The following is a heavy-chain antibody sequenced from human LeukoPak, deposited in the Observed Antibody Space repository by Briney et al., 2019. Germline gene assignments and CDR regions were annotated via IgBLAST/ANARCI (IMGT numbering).Heavy chain of an antibody. D-gene: IGHD2-21*02. Sequence: GGSLRLSCAASGFTFSSYAMHWVRQAPGKGLEWVAVISYDGSNKYYADSVKGRFTISRDNSKNTLYLQMNSLRAEDTAVYYCARDRPAYCGGDCYVDYWGQGTLVTVSS. CDR2: ISYDGSNK. CDR1: GFTFSSYA. J-gene: IGHJ4*02. V-gene: IGHV3-30*04. CDR3: ARDRPAYCGGDCYVDY.